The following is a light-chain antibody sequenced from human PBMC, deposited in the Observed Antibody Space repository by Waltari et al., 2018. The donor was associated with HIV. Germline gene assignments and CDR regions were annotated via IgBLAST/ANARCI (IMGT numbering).Light chain of an antibody. CDR2: SNN. CDR3: AAWDDSLNGAV. CDR1: SPNIGRNT. Sequence: QSVLTQPPSASGTPGQRVTISCSGSSPNIGRNTVNWYQQLPGTAPKLLIYSNNQRPSGVPDRFSGSKSGTSASLAISGLQSEDEADYYCAAWDDSLNGAVFGGGTQLTVL. J-gene: IGLJ7*01. V-gene: IGLV1-44*01.